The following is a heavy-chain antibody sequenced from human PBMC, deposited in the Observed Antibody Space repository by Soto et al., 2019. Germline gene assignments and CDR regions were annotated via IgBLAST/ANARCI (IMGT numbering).Heavy chain of an antibody. CDR3: ARVLVDRGYYYYGMDV. D-gene: IGHD3-10*01. CDR1: GGSISSSNW. J-gene: IGHJ6*02. Sequence: QVQLQESGPGLVKPSGTLSLTCAVSGGSISSSNWWSWVRQPPGKGLEWIGEIYHSGSTNYNPSLKSRVTVSVDKSKNQFSRKLSSVTAADTAVYYCARVLVDRGYYYYGMDVWGQGTTVTVSS. CDR2: IYHSGST. V-gene: IGHV4-4*02.